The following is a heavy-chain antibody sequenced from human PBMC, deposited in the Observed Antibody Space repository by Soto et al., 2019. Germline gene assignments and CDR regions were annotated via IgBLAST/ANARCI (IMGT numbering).Heavy chain of an antibody. J-gene: IGHJ4*02. D-gene: IGHD3-22*01. V-gene: IGHV4-34*01. CDR1: GGSFSGYY. CDR3: AREGSPHKSGTMKDFDY. Sequence: PSETLSLTCAVYGGSFSGYYWSWIRQPPGKGLEWIGEINHSGSTNYNPSLKSRVTISVDTSKNQFSLKLSSVTAADTAVYYCAREGSPHKSGTMKDFDYWGQGTLVTAPQ. CDR2: INHSGST.